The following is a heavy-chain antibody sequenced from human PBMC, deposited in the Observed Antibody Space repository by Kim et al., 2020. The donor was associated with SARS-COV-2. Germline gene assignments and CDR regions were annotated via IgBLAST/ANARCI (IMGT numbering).Heavy chain of an antibody. J-gene: IGHJ6*03. CDR2: ISYDGSNK. D-gene: IGHD2-15*01. CDR1: GFTFSSYG. CDR3: AKLPIVVVVAATRKEKRSYYMDV. V-gene: IGHV3-30*18. Sequence: GGSLRLSCAASGFTFSSYGMHWVRQAPGKGLEWVAVISYDGSNKYYADSVKGRFTISRDNSKNTLYLQMNSLRAEDTAVYYCAKLPIVVVVAATRKEKRSYYMDVWGKGTTVTVSS.